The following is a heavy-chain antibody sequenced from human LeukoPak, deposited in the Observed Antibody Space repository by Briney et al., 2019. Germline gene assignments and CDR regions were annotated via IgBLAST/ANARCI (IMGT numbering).Heavy chain of an antibody. V-gene: IGHV3-64*02. CDR2: INYKGGTT. CDR1: GFTLRSFS. CDR3: ARVGPATAFDY. Sequence: GGTLRLSCAASGFTLRSFSMHWVRQSPGRGLEYVSAINYKGGTTYYADSVKDRFTISRDNSRNTLYLQMASLRDEDMGVYYCARVGPATAFDYWGQGTQVTVSS. J-gene: IGHJ4*02.